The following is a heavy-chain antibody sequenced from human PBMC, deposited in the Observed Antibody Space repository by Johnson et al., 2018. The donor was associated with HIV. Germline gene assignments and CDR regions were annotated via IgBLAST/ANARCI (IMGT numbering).Heavy chain of an antibody. CDR3: ARDESYRKYALTAFDI. D-gene: IGHD1-14*01. CDR2: IKQDGSEK. Sequence: VQLVESGGGVVQPGRSLRLSCAASGFTFSSYWMSWVRQAPGKGLEWVANIKQDGSEKHYVDSVKGRFTISRDNAKNSLYLQMSSLRAEDTAVYYCARDESYRKYALTAFDIWGQGTMVTVSS. CDR1: GFTFSSYW. J-gene: IGHJ3*02. V-gene: IGHV3-7*05.